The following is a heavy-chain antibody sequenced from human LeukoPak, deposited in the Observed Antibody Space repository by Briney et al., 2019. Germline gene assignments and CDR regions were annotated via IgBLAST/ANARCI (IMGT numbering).Heavy chain of an antibody. J-gene: IGHJ4*02. D-gene: IGHD3-22*01. CDR2: IYYSGST. CDR1: GGSISSSSYY. Sequence: SETLSLTCTVPGGSISSSSYYWGWIRQPPGKGLEWIGSIYYSGSTYYNPSLKSRVTISVDTSKNQFSLKLSSVTAADTAVYYCASLQYYYDSSGYGYWGQGTLVTVSS. CDR3: ASLQYYYDSSGYGY. V-gene: IGHV4-39*07.